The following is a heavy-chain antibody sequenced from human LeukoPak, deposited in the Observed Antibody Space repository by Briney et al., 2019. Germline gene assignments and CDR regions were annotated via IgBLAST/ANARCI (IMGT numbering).Heavy chain of an antibody. CDR1: GFTFSSYW. CDR3: ARAKYYYDSSGYYYVVLDY. D-gene: IGHD3-22*01. V-gene: IGHV3-74*01. J-gene: IGHJ4*02. CDR2: INSDGSST. Sequence: GGSLRLSCAASGFTFSSYWMHWVRQAPGKGLVWVSRINSDGSSTSYVDSVKGRFTISRDNAKNTLYLQMNSLRAEDTAVYYCARAKYYYDSSGYYYVVLDYWGQGTLVTVSS.